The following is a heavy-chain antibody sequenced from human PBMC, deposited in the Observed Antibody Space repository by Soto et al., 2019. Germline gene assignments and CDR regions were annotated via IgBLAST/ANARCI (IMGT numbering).Heavy chain of an antibody. D-gene: IGHD4-17*01. V-gene: IGHV1-69*02. J-gene: IGHJ5*02. Sequence: QVQLVQSGAEVKKPGSSVKVSCKASGGTFSSYTISWVRQAPGQGLEWMGRIIPILGIANYAQKFQGRVTITADKTTSTAYMELGRLRSEDTAVYYCARQTTVTTWFDPWGQGTLVTVSS. CDR3: ARQTTVTTWFDP. CDR2: IIPILGIA. CDR1: GGTFSSYT.